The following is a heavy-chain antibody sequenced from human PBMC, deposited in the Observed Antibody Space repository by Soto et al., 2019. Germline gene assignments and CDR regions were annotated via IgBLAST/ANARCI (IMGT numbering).Heavy chain of an antibody. V-gene: IGHV6-1*01. Sequence: QTLSLTCDISGDSVSSSSAAWNWIRQSPSRGLEWLGRTYYRSKWIHEYTVSMESRITINPDTSKNQFSLHIYSVTPEDTAVYYCAGVVWFRGMDVWGQGTPVTRLL. CDR3: AGVVWFRGMDV. CDR2: TYYRSKWIH. D-gene: IGHD3-16*01. CDR1: GDSVSSSSAA. J-gene: IGHJ6*02.